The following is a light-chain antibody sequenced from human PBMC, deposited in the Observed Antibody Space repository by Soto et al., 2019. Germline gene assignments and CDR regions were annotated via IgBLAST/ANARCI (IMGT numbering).Light chain of an antibody. CDR3: QQYNNWPPWT. J-gene: IGKJ1*01. CDR1: QSVSSN. V-gene: IGKV3-15*01. CDR2: GAS. Sequence: IVMTQSPATLSVSPGERATLSCRASQSVSSNLAWYQQKPGQAPRLLIYGASTRATGIPARFSGSGSGTEFTLTISSLQSEDFAVYYCQQYNNWPPWTFGQGTKVGIK.